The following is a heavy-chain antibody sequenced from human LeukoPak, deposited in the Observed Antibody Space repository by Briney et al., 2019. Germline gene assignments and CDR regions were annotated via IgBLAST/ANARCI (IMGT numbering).Heavy chain of an antibody. CDR1: GGSISSYY. V-gene: IGHV4-59*01. CDR3: ARGGYSSGWALDY. D-gene: IGHD6-19*01. J-gene: IGHJ4*02. Sequence: SETLSLTCTVSGGSISSYYWSWIRQPPGKGLEWVGHIYYLGSTNYNPSLKSRVTISIDTSKNYFSLKLNSVIAADTAVYYCARGGYSSGWALDYWGQGTLVTVSS. CDR2: IYYLGST.